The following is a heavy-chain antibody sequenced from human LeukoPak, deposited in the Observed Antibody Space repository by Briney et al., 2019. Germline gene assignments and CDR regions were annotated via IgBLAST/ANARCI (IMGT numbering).Heavy chain of an antibody. CDR2: INSDGSWT. V-gene: IGHV3-74*01. CDR3: VSFYETY. D-gene: IGHD2/OR15-2a*01. Sequence: GGSLRLSCAASGFTFSSYWMHWVRQVPGKGLVWVSHINSDGSWTSYADSVKGRFTISKDNAKNTVYLQMNSLRAEDTAVYYCVSFYETYWGRGTLVTVSS. J-gene: IGHJ4*02. CDR1: GFTFSSYW.